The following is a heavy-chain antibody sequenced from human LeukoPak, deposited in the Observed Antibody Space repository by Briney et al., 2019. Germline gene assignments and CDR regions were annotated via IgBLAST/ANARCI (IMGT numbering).Heavy chain of an antibody. CDR1: GFTFSSYA. Sequence: GGSLRLSCAASGFTFSSYAMGWVRQAPGKGLEWVSLISGSGGSTDYADSVKGRFTVSRDNSKNTEYLQMNSLRAEDTAIYYCAKDDDDGDHVVVDHWGQGTLVTVSS. CDR2: ISGSGGST. J-gene: IGHJ4*02. V-gene: IGHV3-23*01. CDR3: AKDDDDGDHVVVDH. D-gene: IGHD4-17*01.